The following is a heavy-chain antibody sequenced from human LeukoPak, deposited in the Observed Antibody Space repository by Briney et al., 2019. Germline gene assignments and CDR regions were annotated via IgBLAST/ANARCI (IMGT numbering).Heavy chain of an antibody. CDR2: IYPGDSDT. Sequence: GESLKISCKGSGYSFTSYWIGWWRQMPGKGLEGMVMIYPGDSDTRYNPSFQGQVTISADKSITTAYLQWSSLKATDTAMYYCARPGYSYGPDAFDIWGQGTMVTVSS. V-gene: IGHV5-51*01. CDR3: ARPGYSYGPDAFDI. J-gene: IGHJ3*02. CDR1: GYSFTSYW. D-gene: IGHD5-18*01.